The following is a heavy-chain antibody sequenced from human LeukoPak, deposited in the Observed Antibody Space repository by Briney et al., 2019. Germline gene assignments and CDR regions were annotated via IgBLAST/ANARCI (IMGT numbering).Heavy chain of an antibody. J-gene: IGHJ6*03. V-gene: IGHV4-61*02. CDR1: GGSIGSGTYY. Sequence: SETLSLTCTVSGGSIGSGTYYWTWLRQPAGKGLEWIGRFYTGGSTNYHPSLRSRVSISLDMSKNQFSLKMSSVTAADTAVYYCVRVPTTVDNYYMDVWGKGTTVTVSS. D-gene: IGHD4-11*01. CDR3: VRVPTTVDNYYMDV. CDR2: FYTGGST.